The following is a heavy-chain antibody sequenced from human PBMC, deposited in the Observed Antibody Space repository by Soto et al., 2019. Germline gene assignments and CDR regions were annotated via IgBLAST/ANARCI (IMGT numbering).Heavy chain of an antibody. D-gene: IGHD1-26*01. V-gene: IGHV3-23*01. CDR2: LSGSGADT. CDR3: AKAHSPVWSIPDAFYI. CDR1: GFTFSSYA. J-gene: IGHJ3*02. Sequence: EVQLLESGGGLVQPGGSLRLSCAASGFTFSSYAMSWVRQAPGKGLEWVSSLSGSGADTFYADSVKGRFTISRDNSKNTLYRQITSLRADDTYVYYCAKAHSPVWSIPDAFYIWGQGTMVAVSS.